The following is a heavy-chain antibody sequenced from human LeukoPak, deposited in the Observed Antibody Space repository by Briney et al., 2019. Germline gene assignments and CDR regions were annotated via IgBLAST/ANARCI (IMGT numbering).Heavy chain of an antibody. J-gene: IGHJ4*02. CDR1: GYRFTTHW. V-gene: IGHV5-51*01. CDR3: ERHDFAYGDYSPYEY. CDR2: IYPGDSDT. Sequence: GGSLKISCKGSGYRFTTHWIAWVRQMPGKGLEWMGIIYPGDSDTRYSPSFQGQVAISADKSFNTVYLQWTSLKASDTAIYFCERHDFAYGDYSPYEYWGQGPLVTVSS. D-gene: IGHD4-17*01.